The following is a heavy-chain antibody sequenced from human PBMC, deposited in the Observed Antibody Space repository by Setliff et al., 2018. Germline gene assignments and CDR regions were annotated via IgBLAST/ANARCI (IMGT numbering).Heavy chain of an antibody. CDR1: GYSFISYD. J-gene: IGHJ4*02. CDR2: MNPERDNT. D-gene: IGHD3-16*01. CDR3: VRNPLGPEASTPGGY. Sequence: ASVKVSCKASGYSFISYDINWVRQAPGQELEWMGWMNPERDNTGYAQKFQGRVTMTGHASINTAYMELTSLTSEDTAVYYCVRNPLGPEASTPGGYWGQGTLVTVSS. V-gene: IGHV1-8*01.